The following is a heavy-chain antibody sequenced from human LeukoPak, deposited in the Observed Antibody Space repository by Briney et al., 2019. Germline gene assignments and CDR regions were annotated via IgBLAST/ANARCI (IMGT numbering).Heavy chain of an antibody. CDR2: INSDGSST. V-gene: IGHV3-74*01. CDR1: GFTFSSHA. CDR3: ARDYNRAFDM. J-gene: IGHJ3*02. D-gene: IGHD3-10*01. Sequence: GGSLRLSCVASGFTFSSHAMCWVRQAPGKGLVWVSRINSDGSSTSHADSVKGRFTISRDNARNTLYLQMNSLRAEDTAVYYCARDYNRAFDMWGQGTMVTVSS.